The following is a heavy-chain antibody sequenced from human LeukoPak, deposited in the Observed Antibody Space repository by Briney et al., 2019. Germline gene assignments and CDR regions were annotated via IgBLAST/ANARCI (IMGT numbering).Heavy chain of an antibody. CDR1: GYTFTGYY. V-gene: IGHV1-2*02. J-gene: IGHJ5*02. CDR3: ARGQRNYGSGSYLGNWFDP. D-gene: IGHD3-10*01. Sequence: GASVKVSCKASGYTFTGYYMHWVRQAPGQGLEWMGWINPNSGGTNYAQKFQGRVTMTRDTSISTAYMELRRLRSDDTAVYYCARGQRNYGSGSYLGNWFDPWGQGTLVTVSS. CDR2: INPNSGGT.